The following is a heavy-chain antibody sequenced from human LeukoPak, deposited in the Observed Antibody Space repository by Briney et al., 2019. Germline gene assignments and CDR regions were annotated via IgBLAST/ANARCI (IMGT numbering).Heavy chain of an antibody. CDR2: IYHSGST. J-gene: IGHJ4*02. D-gene: IGHD6-6*01. Sequence: PSETLSLTCAVSGYSISSGYYWGWIRQPPGKGLDWIGSIYHSGSTYYNPSLKSRVTISVDTSKNQFSLKLNSMTAADTAVYYCAKGGNSEYSSSSYWGQGTLVTVSS. CDR1: GYSISSGYY. V-gene: IGHV4-38-2*01. CDR3: AKGGNSEYSSSSY.